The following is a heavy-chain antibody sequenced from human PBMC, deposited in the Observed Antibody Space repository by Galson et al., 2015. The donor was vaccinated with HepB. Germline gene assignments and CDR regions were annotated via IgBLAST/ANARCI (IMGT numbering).Heavy chain of an antibody. Sequence: SVKVSCKASGYTFTSYYMHWVRQAPGQGLEWMGIINPSGGSTSYAQKFQGRVTMTRDTSTSTVYMELSSLRSEDTAVYYCARGTLPATVTTPTRDMDVWGQGTTVTVSS. D-gene: IGHD4-17*01. CDR2: INPSGGST. CDR1: GYTFTSYY. CDR3: ARGTLPATVTTPTRDMDV. V-gene: IGHV1-46*01. J-gene: IGHJ6*02.